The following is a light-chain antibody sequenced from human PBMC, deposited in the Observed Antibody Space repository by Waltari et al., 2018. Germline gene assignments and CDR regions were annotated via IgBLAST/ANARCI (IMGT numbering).Light chain of an antibody. CDR2: SGS. V-gene: IGKV2-28*01. CDR1: QSLLHINGYNY. Sequence: DIVMTQSPLSLPVTPGEPASISCRSSQSLLHINGYNYLDWYLQMPGQSPQLLIYSGSNLDSGVPDRFSGSGSGTDFTLKISRVEAEDVGIYYCMQGLQTPWTFGQGTKVEIK. CDR3: MQGLQTPWT. J-gene: IGKJ1*01.